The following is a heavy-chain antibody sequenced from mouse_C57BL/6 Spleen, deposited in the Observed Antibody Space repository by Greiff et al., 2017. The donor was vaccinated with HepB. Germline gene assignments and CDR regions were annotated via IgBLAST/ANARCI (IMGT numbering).Heavy chain of an antibody. D-gene: IGHD3-1*01. CDR3: ARSELGSGYAMDY. CDR2: IDPANGNT. J-gene: IGHJ4*01. CDR1: GFNIKNTY. Sequence: EVKLVESVAELVRPGASVKLSCTASGFNIKNTYMHWVKQRPEQGLEWIGRIDPANGNTKYAPKFQGKATITADTSSNTAYLQLSSLTSEDTAIYYCARSELGSGYAMDYWGQGTSVTVSS. V-gene: IGHV14-3*01.